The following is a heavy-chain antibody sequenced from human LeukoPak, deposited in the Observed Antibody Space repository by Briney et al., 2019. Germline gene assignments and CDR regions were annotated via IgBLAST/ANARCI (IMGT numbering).Heavy chain of an antibody. Sequence: SDTLSLTCAVSGYSISSGYYWGWIRPPPGKGLEWIGCIYHSWSTYYNPSLKSRVTISVDTSKNQFCLKLSSVTAPDTAVYYCARAPRDSSSSNYMRRFDYWGQGTLVTVSS. D-gene: IGHD3-22*01. CDR2: IYHSWST. V-gene: IGHV4-38-2*01. J-gene: IGHJ4*02. CDR1: GYSISSGYY. CDR3: ARAPRDSSSSNYMRRFDY.